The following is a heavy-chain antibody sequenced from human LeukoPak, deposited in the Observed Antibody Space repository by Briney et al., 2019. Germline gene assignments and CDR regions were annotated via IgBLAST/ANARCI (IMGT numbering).Heavy chain of an antibody. CDR3: AKASAGSSWYLGDDY. CDR1: GFTFSSYG. D-gene: IGHD6-13*01. J-gene: IGHJ4*02. CDR2: IWYDGSNK. V-gene: IGHV3-33*06. Sequence: GASLRLSCAASGFTFSSYGMHWVRQAPGKGLEWVAVIWYDGSNKYYADSVKGRFTISRDNSKNTLYLQMNSLRAEDTAVYYCAKASAGSSWYLGDDYWGQGSLVTVSS.